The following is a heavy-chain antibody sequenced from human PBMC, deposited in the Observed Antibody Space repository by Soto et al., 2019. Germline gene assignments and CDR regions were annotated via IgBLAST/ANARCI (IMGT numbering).Heavy chain of an antibody. CDR3: AIDYSGITGTTMGY. V-gene: IGHV3-33*01. CDR1: GFTFSSYG. CDR2: IWYDGSNK. D-gene: IGHD1-7*01. Sequence: QVQLVESGGGVVQPGRSLRLSCAASGFTFSSYGMHWVRQAPGKGLEWVAVIWYDGSNKYYADSVKGRFTISRDNSKNTLYLQMNSLRAEDTAVYYCAIDYSGITGTTMGYCGQGTLVTFSS. J-gene: IGHJ4*02.